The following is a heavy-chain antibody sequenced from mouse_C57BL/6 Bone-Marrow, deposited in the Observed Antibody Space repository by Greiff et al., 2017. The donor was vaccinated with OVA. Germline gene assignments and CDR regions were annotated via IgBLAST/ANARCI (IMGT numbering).Heavy chain of an antibody. J-gene: IGHJ3*01. Sequence: QVQLQQPGAELVKPGASVKLSCKASGYTFTSYWMQWVKQRPGQGLEWIGEIDPSDGYTNYNQKFKGKATLTVDTSSSTAYMQLSSLTSEDSAVDYCARDDGYYWFAYWGQGTLVTVSA. V-gene: IGHV1-50*01. D-gene: IGHD2-3*01. CDR1: GYTFTSYW. CDR2: IDPSDGYT. CDR3: ARDDGYYWFAY.